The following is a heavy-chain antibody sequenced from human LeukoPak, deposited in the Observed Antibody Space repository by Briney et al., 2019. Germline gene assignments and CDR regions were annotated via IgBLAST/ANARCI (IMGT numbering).Heavy chain of an antibody. CDR2: INHSGST. V-gene: IGHV4-34*01. CDR3: ARSLFLVDWFDP. D-gene: IGHD3-3*01. J-gene: IGHJ5*02. Sequence: SSETLSLTCAVYGGSFSGYYWSWIRQPPGKGLEWIGEINHSGSTNYNPSLKSRVTISVDTSKNQFSLKLSSVTAADTAVYYCARSLFLVDWFDPWGQGTLVTVSS. CDR1: GGSFSGYY.